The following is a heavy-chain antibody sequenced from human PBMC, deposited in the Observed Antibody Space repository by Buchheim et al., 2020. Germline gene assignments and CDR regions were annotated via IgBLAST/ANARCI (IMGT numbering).Heavy chain of an antibody. V-gene: IGHV1-46*01. CDR1: GYTFTSYY. Sequence: QVQLVQSGAEVKKPGASVKVSCKASGYTFTSYYMHWVRQAPGQGLEWMGIINPSGGRTSYAQKFQGRVTMTRDTSTHTGHMELSSLRSEDTAVYYCSTEFPYRPYYYYGMDVWGQGTT. CDR2: INPSGGRT. J-gene: IGHJ6*02. CDR3: STEFPYRPYYYYGMDV.